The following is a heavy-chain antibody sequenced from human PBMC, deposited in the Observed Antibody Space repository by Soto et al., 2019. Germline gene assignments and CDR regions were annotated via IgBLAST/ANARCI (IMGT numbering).Heavy chain of an antibody. CDR3: ARGRSSWYVGWNWFDP. CDR2: INHSGST. V-gene: IGHV4-34*01. CDR1: GGSFSGYY. J-gene: IGHJ5*02. Sequence: QVQLQQWGAGLLKPSETLSLTCAVYGGSFSGYYWSWIRQPPGKGLEWIGEINHSGSTNYNPSLKSRVTISVDTSKNQFSLKLSSVTAADTAVYYCARGRSSWYVGWNWFDPWGQGTLVTVSS. D-gene: IGHD6-13*01.